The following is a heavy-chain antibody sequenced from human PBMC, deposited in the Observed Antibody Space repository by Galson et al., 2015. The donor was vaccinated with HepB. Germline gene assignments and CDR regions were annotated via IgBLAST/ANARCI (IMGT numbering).Heavy chain of an antibody. CDR3: ARDKNWNQVDY. Sequence: SLRLSCAASGFTFSSYWMHWVRQAPGKGPVWVSRINTDGSTTTYADSVKGRSTISRDNGKNTLDLLMNSLRAEDTAVYYCARDKNWNQVDYWGQGTLVTVTS. J-gene: IGHJ4*02. V-gene: IGHV3-74*01. CDR1: GFTFSSYW. CDR2: INTDGSTT. D-gene: IGHD1-1*01.